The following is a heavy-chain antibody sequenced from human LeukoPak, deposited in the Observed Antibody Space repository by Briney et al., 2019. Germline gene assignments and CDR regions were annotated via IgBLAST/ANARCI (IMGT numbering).Heavy chain of an antibody. J-gene: IGHJ4*02. CDR3: ARGTRKYCSSTSCQWGYYFDY. Sequence: SETLSLTCTVSGGSISSYYWSWIRQPPGKGLEWIGYIYYSGSTNYNPSLKSRVTTSVDTSKNQFSLKLSSVTAADTAVYYCARGTRKYCSSTSCQWGYYFDYWGQGTLVTVSS. V-gene: IGHV4-59*12. D-gene: IGHD2-2*01. CDR2: IYYSGST. CDR1: GGSISSYY.